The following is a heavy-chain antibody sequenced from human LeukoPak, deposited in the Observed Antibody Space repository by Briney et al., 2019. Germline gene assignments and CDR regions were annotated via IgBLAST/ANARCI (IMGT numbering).Heavy chain of an antibody. D-gene: IGHD3-16*01. Sequence: PGGSLRLSCAASGFKFNEYWVHWVCQAPGKGLVWVSRINIDDTSISYADSVKGRFTISRYNAKNTLYLQMNSLRAEDTALYYCARVYMSDTSFDPWGQRTLVTVSS. CDR2: INIDDTSI. CDR1: GFKFNEYW. J-gene: IGHJ5*02. V-gene: IGHV3-74*01. CDR3: ARVYMSDTSFDP.